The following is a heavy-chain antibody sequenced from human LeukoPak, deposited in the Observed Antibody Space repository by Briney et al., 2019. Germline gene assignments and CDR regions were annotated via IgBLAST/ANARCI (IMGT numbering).Heavy chain of an antibody. CDR2: ISGSGGST. CDR3: AKERTTYYYDSSGYFDY. J-gene: IGHJ4*02. D-gene: IGHD3-22*01. V-gene: IGHV3-23*01. Sequence: GGSLRLSCAASGFTFSSYAMSWVRQAPGKGLEWVSAISGSGGSTYYADSVKGRFTISRDNSKNTLYLQMNSLRAEDTAVYYCAKERTTYYYDSSGYFDYWGQGTLVTVSS. CDR1: GFTFSSYA.